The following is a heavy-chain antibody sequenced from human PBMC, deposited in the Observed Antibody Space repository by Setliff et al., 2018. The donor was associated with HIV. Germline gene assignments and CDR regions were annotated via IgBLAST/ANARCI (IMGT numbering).Heavy chain of an antibody. D-gene: IGHD2-2*01. J-gene: IGHJ4*02. V-gene: IGHV4-59*01. CDR3: ARSYCSSTSCSYYFDY. Sequence: SETLSLTCTVSGGSISSYYWNWIRQPPGKGLEWIGNMFYSGSTNYDPSLKSRVTMSVDTSNNQFSLKLSSVTAADTAVYHCARSYCSSTSCSYYFDYWGQGTLVTVSS. CDR2: MFYSGST. CDR1: GGSISSYY.